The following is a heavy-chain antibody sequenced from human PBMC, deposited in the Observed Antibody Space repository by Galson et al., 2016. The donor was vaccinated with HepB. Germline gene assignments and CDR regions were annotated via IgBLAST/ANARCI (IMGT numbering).Heavy chain of an antibody. V-gene: IGHV3-23*01. J-gene: IGHJ4*02. CDR3: VRDHGIISTPDDDY. Sequence: SLRLSCAASGFTLRRYAMSWVRQAPGKRLEWVAGITNSGDRTYYADSVKGRFTISRDNSKNTLYLQMNSLGGGDTAVYYCVRDHGIISTPDDDYWGQGTLITVSS. CDR2: ITNSGDRT. D-gene: IGHD3-10*01. CDR1: GFTLRRYA.